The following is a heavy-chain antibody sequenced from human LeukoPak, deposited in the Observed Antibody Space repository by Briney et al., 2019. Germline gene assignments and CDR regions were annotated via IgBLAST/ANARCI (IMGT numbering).Heavy chain of an antibody. D-gene: IGHD3-22*01. Sequence: PSETLSLTCTVSGGSISSYYWSWIRQPPGKGLEWIGYIYYSGSTNYNASLTNRVTISVDTSKNQFSLKLSSVTAADTAVYYCATSRYYDSSVPPFDYWGQGTLVTVSS. V-gene: IGHV4-59*01. CDR1: GGSISSYY. J-gene: IGHJ4*02. CDR3: ATSRYYDSSVPPFDY. CDR2: IYYSGST.